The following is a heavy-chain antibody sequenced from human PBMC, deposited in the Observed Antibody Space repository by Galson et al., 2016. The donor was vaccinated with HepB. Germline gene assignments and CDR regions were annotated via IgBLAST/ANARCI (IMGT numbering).Heavy chain of an antibody. CDR2: IIPFFGTA. CDR3: ATTWPDYYDSTHPRGFDWFDP. D-gene: IGHD3-22*01. CDR1: GGTFRSLA. J-gene: IGHJ5*02. Sequence: SVKVSCKASGGTFRSLAFSWVRQAPGQGLEWLGGIIPFFGTANYAQKFQDRVTITADESTSTAYMELSSLRSEDTAVYYCATTWPDYYDSTHPRGFDWFDPWGQGTLVTVSS. V-gene: IGHV1-69*13.